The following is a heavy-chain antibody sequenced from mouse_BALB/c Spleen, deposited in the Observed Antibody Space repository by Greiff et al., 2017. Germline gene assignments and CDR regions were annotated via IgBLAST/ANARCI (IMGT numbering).Heavy chain of an antibody. Sequence: EVKVEESGGGLVKPGGSLKLSCAASGFTFSSYAMSWVRQTPEKRLEWVASISSGGSTYYPDNVKGRFTISRDNARNNLYLQMSSLRSEDPAMYDCARGASGYSYAMDYWGQGTSVTVSS. CDR3: ARGASGYSYAMDY. D-gene: IGHD6-1*01. J-gene: IGHJ4*01. CDR2: ISSGGST. V-gene: IGHV5-6-5*01. CDR1: GFTFSSYA.